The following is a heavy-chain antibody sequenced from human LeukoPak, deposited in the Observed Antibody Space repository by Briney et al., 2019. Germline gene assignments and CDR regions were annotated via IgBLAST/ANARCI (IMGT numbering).Heavy chain of an antibody. D-gene: IGHD3-3*02. CDR2: ISGSGGST. CDR1: GFTFSSYA. CDR3: AKDPLQHFYGMDV. V-gene: IGHV3-23*01. Sequence: GGSLRLSCAASGFTFSSYAMSWVRQAPGKGLEWVSAISGSGGSTYYADSVKGRFTTSRDNSKNTLYLQMNSLRAEDTAVYYCAKDPLQHFYGMDVWGQGTTVTVSS. J-gene: IGHJ6*02.